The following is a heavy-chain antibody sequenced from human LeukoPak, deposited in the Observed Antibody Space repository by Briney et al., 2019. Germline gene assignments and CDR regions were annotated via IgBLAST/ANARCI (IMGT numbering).Heavy chain of an antibody. CDR1: GFTFSMYS. CDR3: AKDLTRVPEGAFDI. J-gene: IGHJ3*02. Sequence: QPGGSLRLSCAASGFTFSMYSMNWVRQAPGKGLEWVSYISSLSGTIEYADSVKGRFTISRDNAKNSLYLQMNSLRAEDTALYYCAKDLTRVPEGAFDIWGQGTMVTVSS. CDR2: ISSLSGTI. V-gene: IGHV3-48*04. D-gene: IGHD1-14*01.